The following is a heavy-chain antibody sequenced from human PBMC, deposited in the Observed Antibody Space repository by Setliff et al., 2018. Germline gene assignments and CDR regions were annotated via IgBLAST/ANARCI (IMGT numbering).Heavy chain of an antibody. J-gene: IGHJ5*02. CDR1: GYSFSDYD. V-gene: IGHV1-8*01. D-gene: IGHD5-12*01. CDR2: MNAHSGNS. Sequence: ASVKVSCKASGYSFSDYDINWVRQAPGQGLGWMGWMNAHSGNSGCAQKFQGRVTVTRDTSISTAYMELNSLQYEDTAVYYCARGKWFRLDKSAWSNWFDPWGQGTLVTVSS. CDR3: ARGKWFRLDKSAWSNWFDP.